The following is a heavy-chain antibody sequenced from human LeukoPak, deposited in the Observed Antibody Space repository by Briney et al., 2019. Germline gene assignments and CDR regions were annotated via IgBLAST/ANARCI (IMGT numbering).Heavy chain of an antibody. V-gene: IGHV3-66*01. CDR3: AIARGYSYGYGY. CDR2: IYSGGST. D-gene: IGHD5-18*01. J-gene: IGHJ4*02. CDR1: GVTLSSNY. Sequence: GGSLRLSCAASGVTLSSNYMSGVRQAPGEGLERVSVIYSGGSTYYADSVKGTFTISRDNSKNTLYLQMNSLRAGDTAVYYCAIARGYSYGYGYWGQGTLVTVSS.